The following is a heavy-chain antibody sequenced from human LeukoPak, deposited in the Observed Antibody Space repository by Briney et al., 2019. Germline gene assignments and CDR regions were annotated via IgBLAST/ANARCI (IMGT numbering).Heavy chain of an antibody. CDR3: ARGKEGVDY. CDR2: ISTNGGST. CDR1: GFTFSRYA. Sequence: PGGSLRLSCAASGFTFSRYALHWVRQAPGKGLEYVSSISTNGGSTYYANSVKGRFTISRDNSKNTLYLQMNSLRAEDTAVYYCARGKEGVDYWGQGTLVTVSS. J-gene: IGHJ4*02. D-gene: IGHD3-16*01. V-gene: IGHV3-64*01.